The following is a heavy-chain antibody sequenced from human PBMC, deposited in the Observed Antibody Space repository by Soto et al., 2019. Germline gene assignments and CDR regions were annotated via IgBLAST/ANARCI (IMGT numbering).Heavy chain of an antibody. CDR2: ISSSSSYI. J-gene: IGHJ4*02. D-gene: IGHD3-3*01. CDR1: GFTFSGYS. Sequence: EVQLVESGGGLVKPGGSLRLSCAASGFTFSGYSMNWVRQAPGKGLEWVSSISSSSSYIYYADSMKGRITISRDNAKNSLYLQMNSLRAEDTAVYYCAREVMFWSGYYHYYFDYWGQGTLVTVS. V-gene: IGHV3-21*02. CDR3: AREVMFWSGYYHYYFDY.